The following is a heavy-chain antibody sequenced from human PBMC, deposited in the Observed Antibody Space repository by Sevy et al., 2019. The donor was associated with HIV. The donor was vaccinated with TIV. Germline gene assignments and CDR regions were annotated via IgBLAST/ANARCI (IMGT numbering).Heavy chain of an antibody. J-gene: IGHJ6*02. Sequence: GGSLRLSCAASGFTFSSYGMHWVHQAPGKGLEWVAVISYDGSNKYYADSVKGRFTISRDNSKNTLYLQMNSLRAEDTAVYYCAKVEQLWVPYGMDVWGQGTTVTVSS. CDR3: AKVEQLWVPYGMDV. CDR2: ISYDGSNK. D-gene: IGHD5-18*01. V-gene: IGHV3-30*18. CDR1: GFTFSSYG.